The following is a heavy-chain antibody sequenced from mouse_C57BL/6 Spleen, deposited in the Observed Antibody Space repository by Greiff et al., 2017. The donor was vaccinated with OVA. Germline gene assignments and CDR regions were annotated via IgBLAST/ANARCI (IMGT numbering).Heavy chain of an antibody. J-gene: IGHJ2*01. Sequence: EVQLLESGGGLVKPGGSLKLSCAASGFTFSDYGMHWVRQAPEKGLEWVAYISSGSSTIYYAHTVKGRFTVSTDNAKNTRFLQMTSLRSEDTAMYYCARWVLPYFDYWGEGTTLTVSS. CDR2: ISSGSSTI. CDR1: GFTFSDYG. D-gene: IGHD2-3*01. CDR3: ARWVLPYFDY. V-gene: IGHV5-17*01.